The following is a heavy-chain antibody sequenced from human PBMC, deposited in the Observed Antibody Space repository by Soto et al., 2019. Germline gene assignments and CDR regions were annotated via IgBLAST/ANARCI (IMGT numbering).Heavy chain of an antibody. CDR1: GFTFSSYA. CDR3: AKNLKRVAAAPINEYYYYGMDV. D-gene: IGHD6-13*01. CDR2: ISGSGGST. V-gene: IGHV3-23*01. J-gene: IGHJ6*02. Sequence: EVQLLESGGGLVQPGGSLRLSCAASGFTFSSYAMSWVRQAPGKGLEWVSAISGSGGSTYYADSVKGRFTISRDNSKNTLYLQMNSLRAEDTAVYYCAKNLKRVAAAPINEYYYYGMDVWGQGTTVTVSS.